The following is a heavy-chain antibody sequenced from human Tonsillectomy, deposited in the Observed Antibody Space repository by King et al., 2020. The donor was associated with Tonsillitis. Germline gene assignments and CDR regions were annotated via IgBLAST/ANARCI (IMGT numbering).Heavy chain of an antibody. CDR3: ARPLKDYDFWSGYYRDPFGY. J-gene: IGHJ4*02. CDR1: GFTFSSYS. D-gene: IGHD3-3*01. V-gene: IGHV3-48*01. Sequence: VQLVESGGGLVQPGGSLRLSCAASGFTFSSYSMNWVRQAPGKGLEWVSYISSSSSTIYYADSVKGRFTISRDNAKNSLYLQMNSLRAEDTVVYYCARPLKDYDFWSGYYRDPFGYWGQGTLVTVSS. CDR2: ISSSSSTI.